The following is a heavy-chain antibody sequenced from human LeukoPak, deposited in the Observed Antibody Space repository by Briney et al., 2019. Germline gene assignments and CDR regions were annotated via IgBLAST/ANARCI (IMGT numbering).Heavy chain of an antibody. CDR1: GGSFSGYS. V-gene: IGHV4-34*01. Sequence: SETLSLTCAVYGGSFSGYSWTWIRQPPGKGLEWIGEIDHTGSTNYNAFLTSRVTISADTSQNQFSLRLSSVTAADTAVYYCARVYVTVVRGSWLDPWGQGTLVTVSS. CDR2: IDHTGST. J-gene: IGHJ5*02. D-gene: IGHD3-10*01. CDR3: ARVYVTVVRGSWLDP.